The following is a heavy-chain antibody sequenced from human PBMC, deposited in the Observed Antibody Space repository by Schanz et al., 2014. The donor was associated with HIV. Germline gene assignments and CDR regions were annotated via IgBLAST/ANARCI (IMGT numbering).Heavy chain of an antibody. V-gene: IGHV3-30*18. J-gene: IGHJ1*01. D-gene: IGHD6-19*01. Sequence: QVHLVESGGGVVQLGRSLTLSCEASGFTFGDYAMHWVRQAPGKGPEWVAVISKDASLTYYGDSVDGRFSISRDNSQNTVSLLMSGLKVEDTAVYYCAKDPQYASGWWSGVFHHWGQGILVTVSS. CDR3: AKDPQYASGWWSGVFHH. CDR1: GFTFGDYA. CDR2: ISKDASLT.